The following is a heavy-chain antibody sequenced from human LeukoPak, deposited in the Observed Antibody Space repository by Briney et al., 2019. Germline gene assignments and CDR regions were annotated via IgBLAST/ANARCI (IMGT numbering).Heavy chain of an antibody. J-gene: IGHJ4*02. D-gene: IGHD5-24*01. V-gene: IGHV4-39*07. CDR1: GGSINSGSYY. CDR3: ARDPEMATITSDY. Sequence: PSETLSLTCTVSGGSINSGSYYWGWIRQPPGKGLEWIGSIYFSGNTYYNPSLESRVTISVDTSKNQFSLKLSSVTAADTAVYYCARDPEMATITSDYWGQGTLVTVSS. CDR2: IYFSGNT.